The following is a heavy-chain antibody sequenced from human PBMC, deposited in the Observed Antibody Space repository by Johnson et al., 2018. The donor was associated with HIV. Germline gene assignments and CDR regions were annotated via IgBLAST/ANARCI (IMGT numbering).Heavy chain of an antibody. CDR1: GFSVSDNY. CDR2: ISWDGGST. Sequence: VQLVESGGGVVRPGGSLRLSCVASGFSVSDNYMNWVRQAPGKGLEWVSIISWDGGSTYYADSVKGRFTISRDNSQNSLYLQMNSLRTEDTALYYCRGQWTMITVGGDNAVDIWGQGTMGTVSS. V-gene: IGHV3-43*02. D-gene: IGHD3-16*01. CDR3: RGQWTMITVGGDNAVDI. J-gene: IGHJ3*02.